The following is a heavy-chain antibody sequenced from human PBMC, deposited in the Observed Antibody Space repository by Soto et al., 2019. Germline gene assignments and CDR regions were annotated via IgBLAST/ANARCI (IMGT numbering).Heavy chain of an antibody. V-gene: IGHV4-59*01. CDR3: ARRYGATFDY. CDR2: IYYSGST. CDR1: GGTMSSYY. Sequence: SETLSLTWTVSGGTMSSYYWSWIRQPPGRGLEWIGYIYYSGSTNYNPSLKSRVIISVDTSKNQFSLKLSSVTAADTAVYYCARRYGATFDYWGQGTLVTVSS. D-gene: IGHD1-26*01. J-gene: IGHJ4*02.